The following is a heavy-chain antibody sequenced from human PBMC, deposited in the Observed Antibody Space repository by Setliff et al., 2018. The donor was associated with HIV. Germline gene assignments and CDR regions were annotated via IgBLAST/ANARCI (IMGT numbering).Heavy chain of an antibody. V-gene: IGHV4-4*02. CDR1: GGSISSSNW. CDR3: ARAFYYYYMDV. J-gene: IGHJ6*03. Sequence: PSETLSLTCAVSGGSISSSNWWSWVRQPPGKGLEWIGEIYHSGSTNYNPSLKSRVTISVDTSKNQLSLKLRSVTAADTAVYYCARAFYYYYMDVWGKGTTVTVSS. CDR2: IYHSGST.